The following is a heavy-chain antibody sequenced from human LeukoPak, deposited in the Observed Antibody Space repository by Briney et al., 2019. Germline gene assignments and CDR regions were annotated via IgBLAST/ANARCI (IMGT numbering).Heavy chain of an antibody. Sequence: PGGSLRLSCAASGFTSSSYSMNWVRQAPGKGLEWVSYISSSSSTIYYADSVKGRFTISRDNAKNSLYLQMNSLRDEDTAVYYCARAPFGYCSSTSCYWFDPWGQGTLVTVSS. CDR1: GFTSSSYS. V-gene: IGHV3-48*02. D-gene: IGHD2-2*01. CDR3: ARAPFGYCSSTSCYWFDP. CDR2: ISSSSSTI. J-gene: IGHJ5*02.